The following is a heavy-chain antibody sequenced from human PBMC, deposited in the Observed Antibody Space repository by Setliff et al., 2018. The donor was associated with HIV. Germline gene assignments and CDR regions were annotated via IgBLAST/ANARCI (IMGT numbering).Heavy chain of an antibody. Sequence: SETLSLTCTVYGGSISSTSYYWGWIRQPPGKGLEWIGSIYNGGNTYFSPSLKSRVTISLDTSKNQTSLKVTSVTAADTAVYYCARVIAVAGTHSVDYWGQGTLVTVSS. D-gene: IGHD6-19*01. CDR2: IYNGGNT. J-gene: IGHJ4*02. CDR3: ARVIAVAGTHSVDY. CDR1: GGSISSTSYY. V-gene: IGHV4-39*07.